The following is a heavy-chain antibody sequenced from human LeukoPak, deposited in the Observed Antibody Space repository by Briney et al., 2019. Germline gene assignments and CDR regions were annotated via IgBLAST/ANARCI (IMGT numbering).Heavy chain of an antibody. CDR1: GYTFTGYY. J-gene: IGHJ3*02. CDR2: INPNSGGT. CDR3: ARGSTMSPNHHEDDAFDI. D-gene: IGHD3-22*01. V-gene: IGHV1-2*02. Sequence: GASVKVSCKTSGYTFTGYYMHWVRQAPGQGLEWMGWINPNSGGTNSAQKFQGRVTMTRDTSISTAYMDLSRLRSDDTAVYYCARGSTMSPNHHEDDAFDIWGQGTMVTVSS.